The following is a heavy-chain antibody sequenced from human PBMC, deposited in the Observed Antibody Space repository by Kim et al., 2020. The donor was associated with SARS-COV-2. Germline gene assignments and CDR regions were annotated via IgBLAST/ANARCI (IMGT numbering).Heavy chain of an antibody. D-gene: IGHD2-15*01. CDR2: IYYTGST. CDR1: GDSITSSSYY. CDR3: ARLKPQACRVGMTYYY. J-gene: IGHJ6*03. V-gene: IGHV4-39*01. Sequence: SETLSLTCIVSGDSITSSSYYWGWIRQPPGKGLEWIGIIYYTGSTYYNLSLKSRVTISKDTSNSDFSLRLSFVTAADTAVYYCARLKPQACRVGMTYYY.